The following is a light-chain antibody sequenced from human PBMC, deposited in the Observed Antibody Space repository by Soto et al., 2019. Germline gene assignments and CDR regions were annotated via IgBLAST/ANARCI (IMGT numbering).Light chain of an antibody. CDR1: SSDVGGYKF. Sequence: QSVLTQPRSVSGSPGQSVTISCTGNSSDVGGYKFVSWYQQHPGKAPKFMIYEVSKRPSGVPDRFSGSKSGNTAFLTISELQGEDEADYNCCSYEGFYTDVFGTGTKLTVL. V-gene: IGLV2-11*01. J-gene: IGLJ1*01. CDR3: CSYEGFYTDV. CDR2: EVS.